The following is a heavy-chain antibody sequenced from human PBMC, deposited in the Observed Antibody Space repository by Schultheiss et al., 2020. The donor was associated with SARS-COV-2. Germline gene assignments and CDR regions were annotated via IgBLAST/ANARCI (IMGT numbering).Heavy chain of an antibody. CDR2: ISAYNGNT. CDR1: GYTFTSYG. CDR3: ARDRIHWYFDL. Sequence: ASVKVSCKASGYTFTSYGISWVRQAPGQGLEWMGWISAYNGNTNYAQKLQGRVTMTRDTSISTAYMELNSLTSDDTAVYYCARDRIHWYFDLWGRGTLVTVSS. J-gene: IGHJ2*01. V-gene: IGHV1-18*01.